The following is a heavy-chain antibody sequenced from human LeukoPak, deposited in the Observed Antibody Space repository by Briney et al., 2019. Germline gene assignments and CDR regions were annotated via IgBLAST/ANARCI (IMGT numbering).Heavy chain of an antibody. V-gene: IGHV3-30*02. CDR1: GFTFSSYG. J-gene: IGHJ4*02. CDR3: ARLNGGNVGALYNYYFDY. Sequence: PGGSLRLSCAASGFTFSSYGMHWVRQAPGKGLEWVAFIRYDGSNKYYADSVKGRFTISRDNSKNTLYLQMNSLRAEDTAVYYCARLNGGNVGALYNYYFDYWGQGTLVPVSS. CDR2: IRYDGSNK. D-gene: IGHD4-23*01.